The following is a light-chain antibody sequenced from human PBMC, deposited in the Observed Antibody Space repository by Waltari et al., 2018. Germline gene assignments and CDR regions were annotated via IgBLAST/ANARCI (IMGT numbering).Light chain of an antibody. J-gene: IGKJ4*01. CDR3: QQYHGNYPLVT. Sequence: ESVLTQSPGTLSLSPGERATLSCRASQTVGSSNLAWYQQKPGQAPRLLIYAATNRATGIPDRFSGSGSGTDFTLTISRLEPEDFATYYCQQYHGNYPLVTFGGGTKVEIK. CDR1: QTVGSSN. V-gene: IGKV3-20*01. CDR2: AAT.